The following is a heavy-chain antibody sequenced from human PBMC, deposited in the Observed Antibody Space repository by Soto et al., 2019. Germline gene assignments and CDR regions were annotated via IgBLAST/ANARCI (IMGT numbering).Heavy chain of an antibody. D-gene: IGHD6-19*01. CDR3: ARAVAVAVDFDT. Sequence: QVQLVQSGAEEKKPGASVKVSCKASGYTFTGYGMRWVRQAPGQGLEWMGWINAGNGNTKYSQKFQGRVTITRDTSASTAYMEMSSLRSEDTAVYYCARAVAVAVDFDTWGQGTLVTVSP. V-gene: IGHV1-3*05. CDR1: GYTFTGYG. CDR2: INAGNGNT. J-gene: IGHJ4*02.